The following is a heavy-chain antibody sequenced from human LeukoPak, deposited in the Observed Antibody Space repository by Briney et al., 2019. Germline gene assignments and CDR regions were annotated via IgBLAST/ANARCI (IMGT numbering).Heavy chain of an antibody. V-gene: IGHV3-9*01. CDR3: AKASYDSSGYYPFDY. D-gene: IGHD3-22*01. Sequence: GGSLRLSCAASGFTFDDYAMHWVRQAPGKGLEWVSGISWNSGSIGYADSVKGRFTISRDNAKNSLYLQMNSLRAEDTALYYCAKASYDSSGYYPFDYWGQGTLVTVSS. J-gene: IGHJ4*02. CDR1: GFTFDDYA. CDR2: ISWNSGSI.